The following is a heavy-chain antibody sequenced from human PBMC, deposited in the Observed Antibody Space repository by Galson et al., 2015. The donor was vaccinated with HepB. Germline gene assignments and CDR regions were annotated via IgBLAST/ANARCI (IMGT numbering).Heavy chain of an antibody. CDR2: FDPEDGET. Sequence: SVKVSCKVSGYTLTELSMHWVRQAPGKGLEWMVGFDPEDGETIYAQKFQGRVTMTEDTSTDTAYMELSSLRSKDTAVYYCATSIVVVPAAIRSLGMDVWGQGTTVTVSS. J-gene: IGHJ6*02. CDR3: ATSIVVVPAAIRSLGMDV. V-gene: IGHV1-24*01. CDR1: GYTLTELS. D-gene: IGHD2-2*01.